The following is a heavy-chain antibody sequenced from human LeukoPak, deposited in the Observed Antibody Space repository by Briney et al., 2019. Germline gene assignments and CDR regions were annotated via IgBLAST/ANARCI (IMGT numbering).Heavy chain of an antibody. D-gene: IGHD4-11*01. V-gene: IGHV1-8*01. Sequence: GSVKVSCTASGYTFTSYDINWVRQATGQGLEWMGWMKSNSGNTGYAHTFKGRVTMTRDTSISTAYLEMSSLRADDTAVYYCSRGSVNRGSAAIDNWGEGTPGTVSS. J-gene: IGHJ4*02. CDR1: GYTFTSYD. CDR3: SRGSVNRGSAAIDN. CDR2: MKSNSGNT.